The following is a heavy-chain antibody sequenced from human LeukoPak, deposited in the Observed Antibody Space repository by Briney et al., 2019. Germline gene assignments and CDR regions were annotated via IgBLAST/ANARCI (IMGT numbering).Heavy chain of an antibody. CDR3: ARDRGECTNGVCYYHDFDY. CDR1: GFTFINYW. CDR2: VKHDGSEK. D-gene: IGHD2-8*01. J-gene: IGHJ4*02. V-gene: IGHV3-7*01. Sequence: GGSLRLSCAASGFTFINYWMTWVRQGPGRGLEWVANVKHDGSEKNYVGSVKGRFTISRDNAKNSLSLHMNSLRAEDTAVYYCARDRGECTNGVCYYHDFDYWGQGTLVTVSS.